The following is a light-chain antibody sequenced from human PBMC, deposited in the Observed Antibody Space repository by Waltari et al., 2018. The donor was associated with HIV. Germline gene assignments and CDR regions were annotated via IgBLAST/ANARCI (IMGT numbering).Light chain of an antibody. V-gene: IGKV3-20*01. CDR1: QSVTSNY. Sequence: EIVLTQSPGTLSLSPGERAALSCRASQSVTSNYLAWYQQKPSRAPRLLISGASNRASGIPDRFSGSGAGTDFTLTISRLEPEDFAVYYCQQYGTSQWTFGRGTKVEI. CDR3: QQYGTSQWT. CDR2: GAS. J-gene: IGKJ1*01.